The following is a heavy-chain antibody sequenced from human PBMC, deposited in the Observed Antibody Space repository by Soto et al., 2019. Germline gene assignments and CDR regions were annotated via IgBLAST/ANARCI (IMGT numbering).Heavy chain of an antibody. Sequence: SETLSLTWTVSGGSISSYYWSWIRQSPGKGLEWIGFIYYGGSTNYNPSLKSRVTISVDTPKNQFSLKLSSVTAADTAVYYCAKNWNWGSLVHWGQGTLVTVSS. CDR3: AKNWNWGSLVH. CDR2: IYYGGST. J-gene: IGHJ4*02. CDR1: GGSISSYY. V-gene: IGHV4-59*08. D-gene: IGHD7-27*01.